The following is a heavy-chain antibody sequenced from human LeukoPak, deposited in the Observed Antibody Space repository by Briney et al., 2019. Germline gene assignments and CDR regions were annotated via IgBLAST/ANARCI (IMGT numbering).Heavy chain of an antibody. CDR2: ASFNESKT. V-gene: IGHV3-33*01. J-gene: IGHJ4*02. Sequence: RNIPRKGLEWVAFASFNESKTYYMDSVEGRFAISRDNSKNTPYLQLTSLKAEDTAVYYCARQDRGYAIDYWGQGTLVTVSS. D-gene: IGHD1-1*01. CDR3: ARQDRGYAIDY.